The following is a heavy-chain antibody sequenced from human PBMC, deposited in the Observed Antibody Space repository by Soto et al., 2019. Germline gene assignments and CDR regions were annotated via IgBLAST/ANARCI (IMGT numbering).Heavy chain of an antibody. CDR2: INAGNGNT. D-gene: IGHD3-10*01. CDR1: GYTFTSYA. V-gene: IGHV1-3*01. CDR3: ARDPERGYGSGSPLPLDY. Sequence: QVQLVQSGAEVKKPGASVKVSCKASGYTFTSYAMHWVRQAPGQRLEWMGWINAGNGNTKYSQKFQGRVTITRDTSASTAYMELSSLRSEDTAVYYCARDPERGYGSGSPLPLDYWGQGTLVTVSS. J-gene: IGHJ4*02.